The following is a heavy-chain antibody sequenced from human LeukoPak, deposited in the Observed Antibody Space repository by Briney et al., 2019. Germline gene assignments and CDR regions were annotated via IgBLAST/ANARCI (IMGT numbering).Heavy chain of an antibody. CDR3: ARGRSGGDWFDS. J-gene: IGHJ5*01. Sequence: SETLSLTCTVFGGSISTYYWTWIRQPPGKGLEWIGYNHYTGSTNPNPSLKSRVTMSVDTSRNQFSPKLSSVTAADTAVYYCARGRSGGDWFDSWGQGTLVTVSS. CDR2: NHYTGST. D-gene: IGHD3-10*01. CDR1: GGSISTYY. V-gene: IGHV4-59*01.